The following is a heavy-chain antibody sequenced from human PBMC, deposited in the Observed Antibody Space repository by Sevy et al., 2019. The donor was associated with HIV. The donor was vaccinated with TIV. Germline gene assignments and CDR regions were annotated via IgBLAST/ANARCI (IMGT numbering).Heavy chain of an antibody. CDR1: GFPFSSYA. V-gene: IGHV3-23*01. J-gene: IGHJ3*01. D-gene: IGHD2-15*01. Sequence: GGSLRLSCAASGFPFSSYAMNWVRQGPGKGLEWVSATGGRGGATYYADSVKGRFTISRDNSKNTLYLQMDSLRAEDTAVYYCAKDVVVVVGDAFDVWGQGTMVTVSS. CDR3: AKDVVVVVGDAFDV. CDR2: TGGRGGAT.